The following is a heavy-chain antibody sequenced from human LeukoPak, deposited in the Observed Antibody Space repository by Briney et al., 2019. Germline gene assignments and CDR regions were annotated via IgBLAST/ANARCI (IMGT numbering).Heavy chain of an antibody. V-gene: IGHV4-39*07. Sequence: SETLSLTCTVSGGSISSSSYYWGWIRQPPGKGLEWIGSIYYSGSTYYNPSLKSRVTISVDTSKNQFSLKLSSVTAADTAVYYCARVYGGSMTFDYWGQGTLVTVSS. CDR2: IYYSGST. CDR3: ARVYGGSMTFDY. J-gene: IGHJ4*02. D-gene: IGHD4-23*01. CDR1: GGSISSSSYY.